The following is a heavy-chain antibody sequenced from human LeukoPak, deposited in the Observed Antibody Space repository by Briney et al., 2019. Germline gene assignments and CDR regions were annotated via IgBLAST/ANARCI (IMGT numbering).Heavy chain of an antibody. V-gene: IGHV3-7*01. D-gene: IGHD6-13*01. CDR1: GFTFSSYW. CDR2: IKQDGSEK. J-gene: IGHJ4*02. Sequence: GGSLRLSCAASGFTFSSYWMSWVRQAPGKGLEWVANIKQDGSEKYYVDSVKGGFTISRDNAKNSLYLQMNSLRAEDTAVYYCARPLGRIAAFNDYWGQGTLVTVSS. CDR3: ARPLGRIAAFNDY.